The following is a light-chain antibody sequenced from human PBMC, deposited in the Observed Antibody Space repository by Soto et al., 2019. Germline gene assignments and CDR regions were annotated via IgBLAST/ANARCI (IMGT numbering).Light chain of an antibody. CDR1: SSDVGGYNY. Sequence: QSVLTQPASVSGSPGQSITLSCTGISSDVGGYNYVSWYQQLPCKAPKLIIYDVSNRPSGVSNRFSASKSANAASLTISGLQAEDEADYYCSSYTSSSTLYVFGSGTKLTVL. V-gene: IGLV2-14*03. J-gene: IGLJ1*01. CDR3: SSYTSSSTLYV. CDR2: DVS.